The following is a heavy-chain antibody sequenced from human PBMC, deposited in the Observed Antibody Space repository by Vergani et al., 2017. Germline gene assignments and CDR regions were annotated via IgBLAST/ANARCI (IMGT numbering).Heavy chain of an antibody. CDR1: GFTFGDYA. Sequence: EVQLVESGGGLVQPGRSLRLSCTASGFTFGDYAMSWFRQAPGKGLEWVSAISGSGGSTYYADSVKGRFTISRDNSKNTLYLQMNSLRAEDTAVYYCAKDRWELQRGGLDYWGQGTLVTVSS. J-gene: IGHJ4*02. D-gene: IGHD1-26*01. CDR2: ISGSGGST. CDR3: AKDRWELQRGGLDY. V-gene: IGHV3-23*04.